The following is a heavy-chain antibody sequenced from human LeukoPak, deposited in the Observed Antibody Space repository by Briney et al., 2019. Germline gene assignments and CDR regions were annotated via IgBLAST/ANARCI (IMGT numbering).Heavy chain of an antibody. D-gene: IGHD7-27*01. CDR3: ARRHWGLGVWYFDL. J-gene: IGHJ2*01. CDR1: GGSISSSSYY. CDR2: IYYSGST. Sequence: PSETLSLTCTVSGGSISSSSYYWGWIRQPPGKGLEWIGSIYYSGSTYYNPSLKSRVTISVDTSKNQFSLKLSSVTAADTAVYHCARRHWGLGVWYFDLWGRGTLVTVSS. V-gene: IGHV4-39*01.